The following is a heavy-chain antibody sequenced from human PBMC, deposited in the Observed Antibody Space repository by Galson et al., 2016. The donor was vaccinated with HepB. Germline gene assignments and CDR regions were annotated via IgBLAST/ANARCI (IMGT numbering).Heavy chain of an antibody. Sequence: SLRLSCAASGFTFTNYGMNWLRQAPGKGLEWVAYISNDGSKRYFADSVKGRFTISRDNFKNTLFLHMSSLRAEDTAVYYCAKRDLLWFGDPNAFDVWGQGTMVTVSS. J-gene: IGHJ3*01. CDR1: GFTFTNYG. V-gene: IGHV3-30*18. CDR3: AKRDLLWFGDPNAFDV. D-gene: IGHD3-10*01. CDR2: ISNDGSKR.